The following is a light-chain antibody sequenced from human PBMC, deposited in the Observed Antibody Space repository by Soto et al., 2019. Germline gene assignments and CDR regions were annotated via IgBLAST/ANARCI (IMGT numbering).Light chain of an antibody. Sequence: EIVMTQSPATLSVSPGERATLSCRASQSVSSNLAWYQQKPGQAPRLLIYGASTWATGIPARFSASGSGTEFTLTVSSLQSEDFALYYCQQYNNWPYTFGQGTKLVIK. J-gene: IGKJ2*01. V-gene: IGKV3-15*01. CDR1: QSVSSN. CDR3: QQYNNWPYT. CDR2: GAS.